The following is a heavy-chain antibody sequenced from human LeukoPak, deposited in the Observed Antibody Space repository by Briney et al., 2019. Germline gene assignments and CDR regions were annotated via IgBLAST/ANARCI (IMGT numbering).Heavy chain of an antibody. CDR3: TRDPSEASHPYYFDY. CDR2: ISYDGSNE. Sequence: GGSLRLSCAASGFTFSSYVMHWVRQAPGKGLEWVAIISYDGSNEYYADPVKGRFTISRDNAKNSLHLQMNSLRAEDTAVYYCTRDPSEASHPYYFDYWGQGILVTVSS. V-gene: IGHV3-30*04. D-gene: IGHD6-25*01. CDR1: GFTFSSYV. J-gene: IGHJ4*02.